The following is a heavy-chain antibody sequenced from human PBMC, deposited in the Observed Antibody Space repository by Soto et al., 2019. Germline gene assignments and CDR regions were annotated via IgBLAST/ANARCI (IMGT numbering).Heavy chain of an antibody. CDR2: ISHSARI. Sequence: QVQLQESGPGLVKPSETLSLACSVSGDSITHNYWSWIRQPPGKGLEWIAYISHSARINYNPSLKSRDSISLDTSKNQFSLRVNSLTPADTAVYYCARTQGSGVSDYWGQGALVTVSS. CDR3: ARTQGSGVSDY. D-gene: IGHD3-3*01. J-gene: IGHJ4*02. V-gene: IGHV4-59*01. CDR1: GDSITHNY.